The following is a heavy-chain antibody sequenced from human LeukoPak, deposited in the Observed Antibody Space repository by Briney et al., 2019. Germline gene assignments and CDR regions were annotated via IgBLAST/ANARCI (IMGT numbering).Heavy chain of an antibody. Sequence: GGSLRLSCAASGFTFSSYGMHWVRQAPGKGLEWVAKVNQDGSEKYYVDSVKGRFAISRDNAKNSLYLQMNSLRAEDTAVYYCARDTAGMDVWGQGTTVTVSS. CDR3: ARDTAGMDV. CDR1: GFTFSSYG. J-gene: IGHJ6*02. CDR2: VNQDGSEK. D-gene: IGHD4-17*01. V-gene: IGHV3-7*01.